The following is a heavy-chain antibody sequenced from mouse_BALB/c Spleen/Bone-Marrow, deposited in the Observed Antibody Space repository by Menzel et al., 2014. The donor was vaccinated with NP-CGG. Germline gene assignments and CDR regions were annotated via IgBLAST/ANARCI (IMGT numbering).Heavy chain of an antibody. D-gene: IGHD1-1*01. J-gene: IGHJ4*01. Sequence: VKLMESGPGLVAPSQSLSITCTVSGFSLTSYGVHWVRQPPGKVLEWLGVIWAGGSTNYNSALMSRLSISKDNSKSQVFLKMNSLQADDTAMYYCARGSYYEGAMDYWGQGTSVTVSS. CDR3: ARGSYYEGAMDY. CDR2: IWAGGST. V-gene: IGHV2-9*02. CDR1: GFSLTSYG.